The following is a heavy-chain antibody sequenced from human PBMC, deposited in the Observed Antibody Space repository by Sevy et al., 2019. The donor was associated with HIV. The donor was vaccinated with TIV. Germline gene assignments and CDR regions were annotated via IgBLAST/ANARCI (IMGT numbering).Heavy chain of an antibody. J-gene: IGHJ4*02. Sequence: RGSLRLSCAASGFTFSSYAMHWVRQAPGKGLEWVAVISYDGSNKYYSDSVKGRFTISRDNSKNTLYLQMNSLRAEDTAVYYCARTPFCYYDSSGHGVGYFDYWGQGTLVTVSS. CDR3: ARTPFCYYDSSGHGVGYFDY. CDR2: ISYDGSNK. D-gene: IGHD3-22*01. V-gene: IGHV3-30-3*01. CDR1: GFTFSSYA.